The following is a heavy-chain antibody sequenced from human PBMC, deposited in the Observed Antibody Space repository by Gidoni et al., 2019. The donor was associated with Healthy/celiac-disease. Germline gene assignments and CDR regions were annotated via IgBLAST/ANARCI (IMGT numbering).Heavy chain of an antibody. V-gene: IGHV3-53*02. D-gene: IGHD6-19*01. Sequence: EVQLVETGGGLIQPGGSLRLYCAASRLTVSSNYMSVVRQAPGKGLEWVLVIFSGGSTYYADPVKGRFTISRDNSKNTLYLQMNSLRAEDTAVYYCARDRSSGWYGAFDIWGQGTMVTVSS. J-gene: IGHJ3*02. CDR1: RLTVSSNY. CDR3: ARDRSSGWYGAFDI. CDR2: IFSGGST.